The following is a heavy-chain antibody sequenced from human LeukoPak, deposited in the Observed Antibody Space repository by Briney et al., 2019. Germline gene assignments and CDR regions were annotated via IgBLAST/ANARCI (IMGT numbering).Heavy chain of an antibody. D-gene: IGHD3-10*01. CDR3: ARAGNYYGRHTNWSDP. V-gene: IGHV3-33*08. CDR2: IFYDGSNK. Sequence: PGGSLRLSCAASGFTFSDYNMNWLRQAPGKGLEWVAVIFYDGSNKYYADSVKGRFTISRDNSKNTLYLQMNSLRAEDTAVYYCARAGNYYGRHTNWSDPWGQGTLVTVSS. CDR1: GFTFSDYN. J-gene: IGHJ5*02.